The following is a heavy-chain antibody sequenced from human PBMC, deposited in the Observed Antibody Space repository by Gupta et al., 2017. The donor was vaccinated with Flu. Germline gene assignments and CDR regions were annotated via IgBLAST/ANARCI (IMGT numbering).Heavy chain of an antibody. J-gene: IGHJ4*02. CDR2: ISSTSGYL. V-gene: IGHV3-21*01. D-gene: IGHD5-18*01. CDR3: ARDLGGPWIQLFAY. CDR1: GFSFSDYS. Sequence: EVQLVESGGGLVKPGGSLRLSCVGSGFSFSDYSLNWVRQAPGRGLGWVASISSTSGYLHYADSVKGRFTISRDNDNNSVYLQMDSLRVEDTALYYCARDLGGPWIQLFAYWGQGTVVTVSS.